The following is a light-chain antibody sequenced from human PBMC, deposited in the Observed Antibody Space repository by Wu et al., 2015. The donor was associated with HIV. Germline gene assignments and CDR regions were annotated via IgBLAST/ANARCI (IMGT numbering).Light chain of an antibody. CDR1: ETISNY. CDR2: DAS. V-gene: IGKV3-20*01. J-gene: IGKJ1*01. CDR3: HQYGTSLWT. Sequence: EIVLTQSPATLSLSPGETATLSCRASETISNYLAWYQQKPGQPPRLLIYDASSRATGIPARFSGSGSGTDFTLTISRLEPEDFAVYYCHQYGTSLWTFGQGTRVEIK.